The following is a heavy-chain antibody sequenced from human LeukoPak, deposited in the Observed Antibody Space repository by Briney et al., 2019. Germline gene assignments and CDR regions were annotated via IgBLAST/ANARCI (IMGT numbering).Heavy chain of an antibody. CDR3: ANTPIRYFDWFPS. V-gene: IGHV3-30*18. Sequence: GGSLRLSCAASGFTFSSYGMHWIRQAPGKGLEWVAVISYDGSNKYYADSVKGRFTISRDNSKNTLYLQMNSLRAEDTAVYYCANTPIRYFDWFPSWGQGTLVTVSS. CDR2: ISYDGSNK. D-gene: IGHD3-9*01. J-gene: IGHJ5*02. CDR1: GFTFSSYG.